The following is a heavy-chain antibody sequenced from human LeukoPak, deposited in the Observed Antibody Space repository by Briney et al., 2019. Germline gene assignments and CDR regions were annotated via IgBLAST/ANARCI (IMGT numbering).Heavy chain of an antibody. V-gene: IGHV4-39*07. CDR1: GFTFSSYW. J-gene: IGHJ6*03. D-gene: IGHD3-3*01. CDR3: ARGEPLRFLEWLSTLGYYYMDV. CDR2: IYYSGST. Sequence: GSLRLSCAASGFTFSSYWMSWVRQAPGKGLEWIGSIYYSGSTYYNPSLKSRVTISVDTSKNQFSLKLSSVTAADTAVYYCARGEPLRFLEWLSTLGYYYMDVWGKGTTVTVSS.